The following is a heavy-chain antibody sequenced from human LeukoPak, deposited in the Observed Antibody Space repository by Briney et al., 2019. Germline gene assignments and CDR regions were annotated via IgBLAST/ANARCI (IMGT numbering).Heavy chain of an antibody. CDR1: GYTFTGYY. Sequence: ASVKVSFKASGYTFTGYYMHWVRQAPGQGLEWMGWINPNSGGTNYAQKFQGRVTMTRDTSISTAYMELSRLRSDDTAVYYCARGVFPTSYFDYWGQGTMVTVSS. V-gene: IGHV1-2*02. D-gene: IGHD3-10*01. CDR3: ARGVFPTSYFDY. CDR2: INPNSGGT. J-gene: IGHJ4*02.